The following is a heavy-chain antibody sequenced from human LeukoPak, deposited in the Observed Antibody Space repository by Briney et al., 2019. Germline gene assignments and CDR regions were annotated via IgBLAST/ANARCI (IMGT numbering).Heavy chain of an antibody. CDR1: GFAFDYSA. J-gene: IGHJ4*02. D-gene: IGHD3-22*01. V-gene: IGHV3-23*01. CDR2: INTGDIT. Sequence: GGSLRLSCAASGFAFDYSAMTWVRQAPEKGLEWVSTINTGDITFYANSVKGRFTISRDNSKNALFLQMNSLRAEDTAIYYCVKGGFTYYDDWGQGTLVTVSS. CDR3: VKGGFTYYDD.